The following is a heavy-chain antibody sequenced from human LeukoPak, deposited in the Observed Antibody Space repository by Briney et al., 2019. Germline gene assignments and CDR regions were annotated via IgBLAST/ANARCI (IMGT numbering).Heavy chain of an antibody. CDR1: GGSISSGGYS. V-gene: IGHV4-30-2*01. D-gene: IGHD3-3*01. CDR2: TYHSGST. Sequence: SQTLSLTCAVSGGSISSGGYSWIWIPQPPGKGLEWIGYTYHSGSTYYNPSLKSRVTISVDRSKNQFSLKLSSVTAADTAVYYCARTYYDFWSGYYTEAGWFDTWGQGTLVTVSS. CDR3: ARTYYDFWSGYYTEAGWFDT. J-gene: IGHJ5*02.